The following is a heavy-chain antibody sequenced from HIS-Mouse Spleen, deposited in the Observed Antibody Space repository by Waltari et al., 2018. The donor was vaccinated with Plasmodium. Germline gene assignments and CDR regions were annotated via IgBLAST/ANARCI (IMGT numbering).Heavy chain of an antibody. J-gene: IGHJ3*02. CDR1: GFNFSSYD. CDR2: IGTAGDT. CDR3: ARGRWNHAFDI. D-gene: IGHD1-1*01. Sequence: EVQLVESGGGLVQPGGSLRLSCAASGFNFSSYDMHWVRQATGKGLEWVVGIGTAGDTYYPGSVKGRFTISRENAKNSLYLQMNSLRAGDTAVYYCARGRWNHAFDIWGQGTMVTVSS. V-gene: IGHV3-13*01.